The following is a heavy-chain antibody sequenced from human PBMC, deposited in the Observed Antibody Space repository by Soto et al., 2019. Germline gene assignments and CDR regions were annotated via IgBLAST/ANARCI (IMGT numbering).Heavy chain of an antibody. CDR1: GFTFSSYG. CDR2: IWYDGSNK. D-gene: IGHD2-2*01. V-gene: IGHV3-33*01. CDR3: ARDDQLTPFYYYYYMDV. J-gene: IGHJ6*03. Sequence: GGSLRLSCAASGFTFSSYGMHWVRQAPGKGLEWVAVIWYDGSNKYYADSVKGRFTISRDNSKNTLYLQMNSLRAEDTAVYYCARDDQLTPFYYYYYMDVWGKGTTVTVSS.